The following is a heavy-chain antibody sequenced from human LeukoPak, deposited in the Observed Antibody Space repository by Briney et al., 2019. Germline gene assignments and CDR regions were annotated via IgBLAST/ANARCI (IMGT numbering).Heavy chain of an antibody. V-gene: IGHV4-59*08. CDR3: ARHFTATAAPLPFAY. Sequence: PSETLSLTCSVSGGSISPYHWSWIRQPPGKGLEWIGYIYYSGSTSYNPSLKSRVTISVDTSKNQFSLKLSSVTAADTAVYYCARHFTATAAPLPFAYWGQGTLVTVSS. J-gene: IGHJ4*02. D-gene: IGHD6-13*01. CDR1: GGSISPYH. CDR2: IYYSGST.